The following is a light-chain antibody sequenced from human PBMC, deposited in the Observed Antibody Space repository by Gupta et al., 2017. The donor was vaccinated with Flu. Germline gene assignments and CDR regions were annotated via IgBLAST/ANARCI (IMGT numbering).Light chain of an antibody. CDR3: QVWDSRSDHVV. V-gene: IGLV3-21*02. Sequence: SYVLTQPPSLSMAPGQTAKISCGGDNIGSRGVHWYQQKPGQAPVLVVYDTRDRPSGIPARFSGSNSGNTATLTISRVEAGDEADYYCQVWDSRSDHVVFGGGTKRTVL. CDR1: NIGSRG. CDR2: DTR. J-gene: IGLJ2*01.